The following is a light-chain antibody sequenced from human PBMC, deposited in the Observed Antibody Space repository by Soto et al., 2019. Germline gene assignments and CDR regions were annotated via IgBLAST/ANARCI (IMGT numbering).Light chain of an antibody. CDR3: SSYTSSNTLVV. CDR1: SSDVGGYNY. J-gene: IGLJ2*01. CDR2: EVS. Sequence: QSVLTQPASVSESPGQSITISCTGTSSDVGGYNYVSWYQQHPGKAPKLMIYEVSNRPSGVSNRFSGSKSGNTASLTISGLQTEDEADYYCSSYTSSNTLVVFGGGTKLTVL. V-gene: IGLV2-14*01.